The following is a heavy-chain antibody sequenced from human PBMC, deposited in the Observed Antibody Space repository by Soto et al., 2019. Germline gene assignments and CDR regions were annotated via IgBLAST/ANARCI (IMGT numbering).Heavy chain of an antibody. D-gene: IGHD6-6*01. CDR3: ARDPPGLGRSSFEF. Sequence: PSETLSLTCTVSGGPISSGDYYWIWIRQPPGKGLEWIGYIYYSGSTYYNPSLKSRVTISVDTSKNQFSLKLSSVTAEDTAVYYCARDPPGLGRSSFEFWGQGTLVPVSS. V-gene: IGHV4-30-4*01. J-gene: IGHJ4*02. CDR1: GGPISSGDYY. CDR2: IYYSGST.